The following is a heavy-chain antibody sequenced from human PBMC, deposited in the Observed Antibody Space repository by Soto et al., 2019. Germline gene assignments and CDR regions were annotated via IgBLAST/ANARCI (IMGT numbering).Heavy chain of an antibody. CDR2: ILSKSAGGTT. J-gene: IGHJ1*01. D-gene: IGHD3-3*01. Sequence: EVQLVESGGGLVKPGGSLRLSCVAAGLTFNNAWMNWVRQAPGRGLEGVGRILSKSAGGTTDYAAPVKGRFTISRDDSKNTLFLQMNSLKTDDTAVYYCATYYYFGSASSQYWGQGTRVTVSS. CDR1: GLTFNNAW. V-gene: IGHV3-15*01. CDR3: ATYYYFGSASSQY.